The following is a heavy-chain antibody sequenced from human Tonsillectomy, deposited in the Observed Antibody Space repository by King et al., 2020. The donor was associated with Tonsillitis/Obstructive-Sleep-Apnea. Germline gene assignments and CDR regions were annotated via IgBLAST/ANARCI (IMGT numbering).Heavy chain of an antibody. CDR2: MYPGDSDI. D-gene: IGHD5-12*01. J-gene: IGHJ4*02. V-gene: IGHV5-51*01. CDR1: GYSFTNYW. CDR3: ARRGLEYSGYDSHFDY. Sequence: VQLVESGVEVKKAGESLKISCKGSGYSFTNYWIGWVRQLPGKGLEWMGIMYPGDSDIRYSPSFQGQVTISADKSISTAYLQWNSLKASDTAMYYCARRGLEYSGYDSHFDYWGQGTLVTVSS.